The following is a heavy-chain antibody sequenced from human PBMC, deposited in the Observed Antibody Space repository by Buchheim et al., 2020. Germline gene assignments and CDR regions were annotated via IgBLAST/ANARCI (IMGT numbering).Heavy chain of an antibody. Sequence: VQLVESGGGLVQPGGSLRLSCAASGFTFSSYAMSWVRQAPGKGLEWVSAISGSGGSTYYADSVKGRFTISRDNSKNTLYLQMNSLRAEDTAVYYCAKDRGGTYYDFWSGYYHYYYGMDVWGQGTT. CDR3: AKDRGGTYYDFWSGYYHYYYGMDV. J-gene: IGHJ6*02. V-gene: IGHV3-23*04. D-gene: IGHD3-3*01. CDR1: GFTFSSYA. CDR2: ISGSGGST.